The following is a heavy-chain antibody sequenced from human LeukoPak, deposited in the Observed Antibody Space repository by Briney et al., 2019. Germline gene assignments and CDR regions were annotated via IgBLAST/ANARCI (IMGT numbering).Heavy chain of an antibody. J-gene: IGHJ4*02. CDR2: IKQDGSEK. CDR3: AKVVDHGYSDY. CDR1: GFTFSTYW. D-gene: IGHD2-15*01. Sequence: GGSLRLSCAASGFTFSTYWMSWVRQAPGKGLEWVANIKQDGSEKYYVDSVKGRFTISRDNAKNSLYLQMNSLRAEDTAVYYCAKVVDHGYSDYWGQGTLVTVSS. V-gene: IGHV3-7*03.